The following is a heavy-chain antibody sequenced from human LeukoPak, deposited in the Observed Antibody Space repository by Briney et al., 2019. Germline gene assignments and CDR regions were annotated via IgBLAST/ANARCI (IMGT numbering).Heavy chain of an antibody. CDR2: INHSGST. V-gene: IGHV4-34*01. J-gene: IGHJ4*02. CDR3: ARVKGYYGSGSYSLDY. Sequence: SETLSLTCAVYGGSFSGYYWSWIRQPPGKGLEWIGEINHSGSTNYNPPLKSRVTISVDTSKNQFSLKLSSVTAADTAVYYCARVKGYYGSGSYSLDYWGQGTLVTVSS. CDR1: GGSFSGYY. D-gene: IGHD3-10*01.